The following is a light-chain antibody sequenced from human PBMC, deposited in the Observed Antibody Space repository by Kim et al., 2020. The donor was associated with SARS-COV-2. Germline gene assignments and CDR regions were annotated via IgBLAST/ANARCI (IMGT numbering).Light chain of an antibody. CDR3: CSYAGSYTWV. CDR1: SIDVGGYNY. J-gene: IGLJ3*02. Sequence: GQFVTISCTGTSIDVGGYNYVSWYHQHPGKSPKLMIYDVSKRPSGVPDRFSGSKSGNTASLTISGLQAEDEADYYCCSYAGSYTWVFGGGTQLTVL. V-gene: IGLV2-11*01. CDR2: DVS.